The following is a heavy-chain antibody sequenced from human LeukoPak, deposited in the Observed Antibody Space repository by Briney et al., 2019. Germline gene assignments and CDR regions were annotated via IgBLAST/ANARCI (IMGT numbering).Heavy chain of an antibody. V-gene: IGHV1-2*02. J-gene: IGHJ3*02. Sequence: ASVKVSCKASGYTFTSYAMNWVRQAPGQGLEWMGWINPNSGGTNYAQKFQGRVTMTRDTSISTAYMELSRLRSDDTAVYYCARADIIGIAEYDAFDIWGQGTMVTVSS. D-gene: IGHD6-13*01. CDR1: GYTFTSYA. CDR3: ARADIIGIAEYDAFDI. CDR2: INPNSGGT.